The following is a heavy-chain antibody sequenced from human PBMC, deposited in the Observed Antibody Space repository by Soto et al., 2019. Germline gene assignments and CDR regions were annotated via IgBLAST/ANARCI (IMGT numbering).Heavy chain of an antibody. Sequence: QVQLVESGGGVVQPGRSLRLSCAASGFTFSSYGMHWVRQAPGKGLEWVAVISYDGSNKYYADSVKGRFTISRDNSKNTLYLQMNSLRAEDTAVYYCAKARGLAARQHTRYYYYYGMDVWGQGTTVTVSS. CDR1: GFTFSSYG. CDR2: ISYDGSNK. V-gene: IGHV3-30*18. J-gene: IGHJ6*02. D-gene: IGHD6-6*01. CDR3: AKARGLAARQHTRYYYYYGMDV.